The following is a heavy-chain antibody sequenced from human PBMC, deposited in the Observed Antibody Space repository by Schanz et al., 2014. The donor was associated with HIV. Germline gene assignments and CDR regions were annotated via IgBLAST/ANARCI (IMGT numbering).Heavy chain of an antibody. CDR3: ARTDYDILTGYSLGYYGMDV. V-gene: IGHV1-69*01. CDR1: GGSFSSYA. CDR2: IIPIFGTA. Sequence: QVQLVQSGAEVKKPGSSVKVSCKASGGSFSSYAINWVRQAPGQGLEWMGGIIPIFGTANYAQKFQGRVTITADESTSTAYMELSSLRSDDTAVYYCARTDYDILTGYSLGYYGMDVWGQGTTVTVSS. D-gene: IGHD3-9*01. J-gene: IGHJ6*02.